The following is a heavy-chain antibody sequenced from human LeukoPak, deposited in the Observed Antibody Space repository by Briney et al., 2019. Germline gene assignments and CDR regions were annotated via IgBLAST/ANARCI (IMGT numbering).Heavy chain of an antibody. V-gene: IGHV3-33*01. Sequence: PGRSLRLSCAASGFTFSSYGMHWVRQAPGKGLEWVAVIWYDGSNKCYADSVKGRFTNSRDNSKNTLYLQMNSLRAEDTAVYYCARGGIVAAPTYYYYGMDVWGQGTTVTVSS. CDR1: GFTFSSYG. D-gene: IGHD6-13*01. CDR2: IWYDGSNK. CDR3: ARGGIVAAPTYYYYGMDV. J-gene: IGHJ6*02.